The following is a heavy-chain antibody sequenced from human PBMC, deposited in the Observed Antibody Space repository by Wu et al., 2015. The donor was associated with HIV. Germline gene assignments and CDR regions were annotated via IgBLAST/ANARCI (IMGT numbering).Heavy chain of an antibody. V-gene: IGHV1-2*02. J-gene: IGHJ4*02. CDR2: INSNRGGT. D-gene: IGHD2-15*01. CDR1: GYTFTEYY. Sequence: QVQLVQSGAEVKKPGASVKVSCKASGYTFTEYYIYWVRQAPGQGLEWMGWINSNRGGTKYAQKFQGRVTMTRDTAVNTAYLEMTSLTSDDTAVYYCARLQSLHGLYSNADYWGQGTLVTVSS. CDR3: ARLQSLHGLYSNADY.